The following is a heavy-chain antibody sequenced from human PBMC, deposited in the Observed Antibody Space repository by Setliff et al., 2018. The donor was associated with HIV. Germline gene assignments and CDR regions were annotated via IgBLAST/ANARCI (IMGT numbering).Heavy chain of an antibody. D-gene: IGHD3-22*01. Sequence: ASVKVSCKASGYTFTDYYIHWVRQAPGQGLEWMGGIIPNSGNTGYAQKFQGRVTMTGNTSISTAYMELSSLRSEDTAVYYCARGGGGYYYVGAVDIWGQGTVVTVSS. CDR1: GYTFTDYY. J-gene: IGHJ3*02. V-gene: IGHV1-8*02. CDR2: IIPNSGNT. CDR3: ARGGGGYYYVGAVDI.